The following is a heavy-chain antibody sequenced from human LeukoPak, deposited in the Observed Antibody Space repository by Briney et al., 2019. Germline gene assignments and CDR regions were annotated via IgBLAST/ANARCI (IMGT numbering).Heavy chain of an antibody. Sequence: GGSLRLSCAASGFTFGSYAMSWVRQAPGKGLEWVSAISGSGGSTYYADSVKGRFTISRDNSKNTLYLQVNSLRAEDTAVYYCAKADRRDGYNKGYYFDYWGQGTLVTVSS. D-gene: IGHD5-24*01. CDR3: AKADRRDGYNKGYYFDY. CDR1: GFTFGSYA. CDR2: ISGSGGST. V-gene: IGHV3-23*01. J-gene: IGHJ4*02.